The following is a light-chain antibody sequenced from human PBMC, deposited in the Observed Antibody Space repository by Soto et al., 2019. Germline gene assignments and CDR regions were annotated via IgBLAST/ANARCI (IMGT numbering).Light chain of an antibody. CDR1: ESIRNN. V-gene: IGKV1-39*01. J-gene: IGKJ1*01. Sequence: DIQMTQSPSSLSASVGDRVTITCRASESIRNNLHWYQQKPGRAPKLLIYAASTLQSGVPSRFSGGGSGTEFTLTIGSMQPEDVTTYYCHHTYSTPRGAFGQGTKVEFK. CDR3: HHTYSTPRGA. CDR2: AAS.